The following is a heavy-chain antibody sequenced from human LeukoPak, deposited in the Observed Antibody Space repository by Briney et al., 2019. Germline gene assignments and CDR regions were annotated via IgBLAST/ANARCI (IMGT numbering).Heavy chain of an antibody. CDR3: ARRGTTYCTVDSCHPNWFDP. CDR1: GFTFSDHY. D-gene: IGHD2-15*01. V-gene: IGHV3-11*03. CDR2: INSSSSDT. Sequence: GGSLRLSCAASGFTFSDHYMTWIRQAPGRGLEWISYINSSSSDTKYADSVKGRFTISRDNAKNSVYLLMNSLRAEDTAVYYCARRGTTYCTVDSCHPNWFDPWGQGTLVTVSS. J-gene: IGHJ5*02.